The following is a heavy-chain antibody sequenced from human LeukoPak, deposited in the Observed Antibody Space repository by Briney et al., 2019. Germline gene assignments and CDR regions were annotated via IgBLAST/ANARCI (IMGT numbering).Heavy chain of an antibody. J-gene: IGHJ6*02. D-gene: IGHD6-13*01. Sequence: SETLSLTCTVSGGSISSYFWSWIRQSAGKGLEWIGRMYVSGSTNSNPSLKSRVTMSVDTSKNQFSLKLSSVTAADTAVYYCARDSGIAAPRTLPRLGKGYYGMDVWGQGTTVTVSS. CDR2: MYVSGST. V-gene: IGHV4-4*07. CDR1: GGSISSYF. CDR3: ARDSGIAAPRTLPRLGKGYYGMDV.